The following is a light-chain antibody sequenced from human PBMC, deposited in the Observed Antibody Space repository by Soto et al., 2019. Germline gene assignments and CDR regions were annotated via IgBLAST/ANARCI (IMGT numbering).Light chain of an antibody. V-gene: IGKV1-27*01. CDR2: HAS. CDR3: PHSYSAVFT. J-gene: IGKJ3*01. CDR1: QGIDNY. Sequence: DIQMTQSPSSLSASVGDTVTITCRASQGIDNYLAWYQQRPGQVPKLLIYHASTLQSGVPSRFSGSGSGTEFTLTSSSLQPEDVATYYCPHSYSAVFTFGPGTKVDI.